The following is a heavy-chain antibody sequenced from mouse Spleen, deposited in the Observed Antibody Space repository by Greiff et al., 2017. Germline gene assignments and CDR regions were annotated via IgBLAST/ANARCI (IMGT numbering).Heavy chain of an antibody. D-gene: IGHD2-4*01. CDR1: GYTFTSYW. CDR3: ARAGYDYDVAMDY. CDR2: IDPSDSYT. V-gene: IGHV1-59*01. J-gene: IGHJ4*01. Sequence: QVQLQQPGAELVRPGTSVKLSCKASGYTFTSYWMHWIKQRPGQGLEWIGVIDPSDSYTNYNQKFKGKATLTVDTSSSTAYMQLSSLTSEDSAVYYCARAGYDYDVAMDYWGQGTSVTVSS.